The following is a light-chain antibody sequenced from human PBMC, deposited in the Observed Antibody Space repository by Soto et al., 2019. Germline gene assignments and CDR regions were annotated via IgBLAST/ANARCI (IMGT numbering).Light chain of an antibody. J-gene: IGLJ2*01. Sequence: QSVLTQPPSASGTLGQRVTISCSGSSSNIGSNTVNWYQQLPGTAPKLLISGNNQRPSGVPDRFSGSKSGTSASLAISGLQSEDEADYYCAAWDDNLNGVVFGGGTNVTVL. CDR3: AAWDDNLNGVV. CDR1: SSNIGSNT. V-gene: IGLV1-44*01. CDR2: GNN.